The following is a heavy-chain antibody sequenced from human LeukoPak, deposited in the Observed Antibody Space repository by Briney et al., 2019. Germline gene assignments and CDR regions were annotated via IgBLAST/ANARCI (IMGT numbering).Heavy chain of an antibody. J-gene: IGHJ5*02. Sequence: GGSLRLSCAASGFTFSSYAMSWVRQAPGEGLGWVSAISDSGVNTYYAYSARGRFTISRDNSKHTLYLQMNSLRAEDTAVYYCAKETPIAVAGTWGQGTLVTVSS. CDR3: AKETPIAVAGT. CDR2: ISDSGVNT. CDR1: GFTFSSYA. V-gene: IGHV3-23*01. D-gene: IGHD6-19*01.